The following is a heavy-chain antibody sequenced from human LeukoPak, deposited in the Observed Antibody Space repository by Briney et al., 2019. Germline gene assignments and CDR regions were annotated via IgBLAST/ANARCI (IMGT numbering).Heavy chain of an antibody. CDR2: IIPILGIA. D-gene: IGHD2-15*01. CDR1: GGTFSSYA. Sequence: ASVKVSCKASGGTFSSYAISWVRQAPGQGLEWMGRIIPILGIANYAQKFQGRVAITADKSTSTAYMELSSLRSEDTAVYYCASDNRIVVAVAATPWFDPWGQGTLVTVSS. J-gene: IGHJ5*02. CDR3: ASDNRIVVAVAATPWFDP. V-gene: IGHV1-69*04.